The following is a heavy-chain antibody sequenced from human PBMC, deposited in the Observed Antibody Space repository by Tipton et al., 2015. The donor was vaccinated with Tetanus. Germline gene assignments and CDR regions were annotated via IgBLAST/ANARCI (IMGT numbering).Heavy chain of an antibody. CDR1: GGSISSGTYY. CDR2: ISGSGTS. V-gene: IGHV4-61*01. D-gene: IGHD5/OR15-5a*01. Sequence: GLVKPSETLSLTCTVSGGSISSGTYYWSWIRQPPGKGLEWVAYISGSGTSNSNYYLKSRITMTHDTSRNQFSLKLTAVTAADTAVYYCARLREIVSRSGWAFDYWGQGILVTVAS. J-gene: IGHJ4*02. CDR3: ARLREIVSRSGWAFDY.